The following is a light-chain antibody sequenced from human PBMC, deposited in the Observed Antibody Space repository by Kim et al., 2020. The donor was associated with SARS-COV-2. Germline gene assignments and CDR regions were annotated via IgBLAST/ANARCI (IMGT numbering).Light chain of an antibody. CDR3: QQCRSAPWT. Sequence: ASVGDRVTITCRASQGINNYLAWYQQKPGKVPKLLIYAASALQSGVPSRFSGSGSGTDFTLTITSLQPEDVAAYYCQQCRSAPWTFGQGTKVDIK. V-gene: IGKV1-27*01. J-gene: IGKJ1*01. CDR2: AAS. CDR1: QGINNY.